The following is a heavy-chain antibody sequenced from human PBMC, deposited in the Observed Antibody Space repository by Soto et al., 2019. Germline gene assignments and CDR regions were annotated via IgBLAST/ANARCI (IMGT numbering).Heavy chain of an antibody. CDR1: GGSFSDFA. J-gene: IGHJ4*02. Sequence: QVQLAQSGAEVRKPGSSVKVSCRASGGSFSDFAFSWVRQAPGQGLEWMGGIIPMFAATKYAQEFQGRVTITADASTRTVYLALNNLTSDDSAVYYCARGGIVAVPAALSSYDDYTNYRFDSWGQGTLVSVSS. CDR3: ARGGIVAVPAALSSYDDYTNYRFDS. CDR2: IIPMFAAT. V-gene: IGHV1-69*01. D-gene: IGHD2-15*01.